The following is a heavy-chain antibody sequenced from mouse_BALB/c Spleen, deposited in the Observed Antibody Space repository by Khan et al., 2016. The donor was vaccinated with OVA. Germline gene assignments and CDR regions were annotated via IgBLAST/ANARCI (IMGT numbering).Heavy chain of an antibody. D-gene: IGHD2-14*01. J-gene: IGHJ3*01. CDR3: ARGYDFFAS. CDR2: VNPNTDNI. Sequence: VQLKQSGPDLVKPGASVKISCKASGYSFTLCYMSWVKQSHGKSLEWIGRVNPNTDNINYNQEFKGKAILTVDKSSNTAYMELRSLTSEDSAVYFCARGYDFFASWGQGTLVTVSA. CDR1: GYSFTLCY. V-gene: IGHV1-26*01.